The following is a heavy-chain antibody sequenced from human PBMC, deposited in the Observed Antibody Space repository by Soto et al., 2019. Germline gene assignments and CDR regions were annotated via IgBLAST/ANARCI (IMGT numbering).Heavy chain of an antibody. D-gene: IGHD6-13*01. V-gene: IGHV3-9*01. CDR2: ISWNSGSI. J-gene: IGHJ4*02. CDR3: AKSSVGSSWHDGVFDY. Sequence: GGSLRLSCAASGFTFDDYAMHWVRQAPGKGLEWVSGISWNSGSIGYADSVKGRFTISRDNAKNSLYLQMNSLRAEDTALYYCAKSSVGSSWHDGVFDYWGQGTLVTVSS. CDR1: GFTFDDYA.